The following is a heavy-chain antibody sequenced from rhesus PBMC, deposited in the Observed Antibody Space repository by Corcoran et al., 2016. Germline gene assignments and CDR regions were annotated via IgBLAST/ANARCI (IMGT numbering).Heavy chain of an antibody. CDR1: GYTFTDYY. Sequence: QVQLVQSGAEVKKPGSSVKVSCKASGYTFTDYYMHWVRQAPGQGLEWMGKINPKTGGTNYAQKFQGRVTMTRDTSTSTAYMELSSLRSEDTAVYYCARRGMVAGYFDYWGQGVLVTVSS. J-gene: IGHJ4*01. D-gene: IGHD2-33*01. CDR2: INPKTGGT. CDR3: ARRGMVAGYFDY. V-gene: IGHV1-138*01.